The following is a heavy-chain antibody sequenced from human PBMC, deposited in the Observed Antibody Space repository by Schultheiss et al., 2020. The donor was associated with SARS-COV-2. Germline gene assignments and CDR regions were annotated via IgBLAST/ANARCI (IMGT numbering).Heavy chain of an antibody. Sequence: GGSLRLSCVASGFTFSSYGVHWVRQAPGKGLVWVSAISGSGGSTYYADSVKGRFTISRDNAKNSLYLQMNSLRAEDTAVYYCAKDRGYCSGGSCYGMDVWGQGTTVTVSS. V-gene: IGHV3-23*01. CDR3: AKDRGYCSGGSCYGMDV. D-gene: IGHD2-15*01. CDR2: ISGSGGST. J-gene: IGHJ6*02. CDR1: GFTFSSYG.